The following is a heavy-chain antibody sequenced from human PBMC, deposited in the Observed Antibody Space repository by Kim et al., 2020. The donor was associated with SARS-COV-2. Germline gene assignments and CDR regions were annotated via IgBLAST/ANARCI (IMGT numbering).Heavy chain of an antibody. CDR3: TRERAHTFRFDP. D-gene: IGHD3-3*02. V-gene: IGHV1-46*01. J-gene: IGHJ5*02. CDR2: IDPSGGIT. Sequence: ASVKVYCKASGYIFTSFFMHWVRQAPGQGLEYLGIIDPSGGITNYAQKFQGRVTMTRDTSTSTVYMELSSLRSDDTAIYYCTRERAHTFRFDPWGQGTLVTVSS. CDR1: GYIFTSFF.